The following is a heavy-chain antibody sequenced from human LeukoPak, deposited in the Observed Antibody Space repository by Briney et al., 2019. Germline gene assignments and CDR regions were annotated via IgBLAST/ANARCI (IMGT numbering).Heavy chain of an antibody. CDR2: ISYDGSNK. CDR1: GFTFSSYA. V-gene: IGHV3-30*18. Sequence: GGSLRLSCAASGFTFSSYAMHWVRQAPGKGLEWVAVISYDGSNKYYVDSVKGRFTISRDNSKNTLYLQMNSLRAEDTAVYYCAKDSRAVIRGVFTKSLLDYWGQGTLVTVSS. CDR3: AKDSRAVIRGVFTKSLLDY. J-gene: IGHJ4*02. D-gene: IGHD3-10*01.